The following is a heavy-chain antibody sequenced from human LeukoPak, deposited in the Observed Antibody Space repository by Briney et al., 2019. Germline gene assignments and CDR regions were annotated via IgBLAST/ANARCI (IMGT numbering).Heavy chain of an antibody. CDR3: ARKGIAVAGTKPGLGY. CDR2: INHSGST. Sequence: SETLSLTCSVSGGSISIYYWSWVRQSPGKGLEWIGEINHSGSTNYNPSLKSRVTISVDTSKNQFSQKLSSVTAADTAVYYCARKGIAVAGTKPGLGYWGQGTLVTVSS. D-gene: IGHD6-19*01. J-gene: IGHJ4*02. CDR1: GGSISIYY. V-gene: IGHV4-34*01.